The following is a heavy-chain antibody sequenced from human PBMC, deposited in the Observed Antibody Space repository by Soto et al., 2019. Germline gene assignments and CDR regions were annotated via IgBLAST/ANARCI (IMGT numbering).Heavy chain of an antibody. CDR3: ARCIRITIVRGVISGLHYIDV. CDR1: SGSISSSNW. Sequence: SETLSLTCAVASGSISSSNWWSWVRQPPGKGLEWIGEIYHSGSTNYNPSLKSRVTISVDKSKNQFSLKLSSVTAADTAVYYCARCIRITIVRGVISGLHYIDVWRKGTSVPV. D-gene: IGHD3-10*01. CDR2: IYHSGST. J-gene: IGHJ6*03. V-gene: IGHV4-4*02.